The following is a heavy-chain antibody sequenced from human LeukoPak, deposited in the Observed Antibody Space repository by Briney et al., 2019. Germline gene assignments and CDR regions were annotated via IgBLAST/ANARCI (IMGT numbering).Heavy chain of an antibody. CDR1: GFTFSSYS. V-gene: IGHV3-48*04. J-gene: IGHJ4*02. Sequence: GGSLRLSCAASGFTFSSYSMNWVRQAPGKGLEWVSYISSSSGTIYYADSVKGRFTISRDNAKNSLYLQMNSLRAEGTAVYYCANRPRYCSGDCPLDYWGQGTLVTVSS. D-gene: IGHD2-21*02. CDR3: ANRPRYCSGDCPLDY. CDR2: ISSSSGTI.